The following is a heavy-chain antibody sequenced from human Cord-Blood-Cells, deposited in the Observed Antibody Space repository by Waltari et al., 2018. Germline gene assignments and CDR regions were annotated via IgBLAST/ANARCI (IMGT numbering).Heavy chain of an antibody. CDR1: GFTVSSNY. J-gene: IGHJ3*02. CDR3: AKFLPLDAFDI. V-gene: IGHV3-53*01. Sequence: LRLSCADSGFTVSSNYMSWVRQAPGKGLEWVSVIYSGGSTYYADSVKGRFTISRDNSKNTLYLQMNSLRAEDTAVYYCAKFLPLDAFDIWGQGTMVTVSS. CDR2: IYSGGST.